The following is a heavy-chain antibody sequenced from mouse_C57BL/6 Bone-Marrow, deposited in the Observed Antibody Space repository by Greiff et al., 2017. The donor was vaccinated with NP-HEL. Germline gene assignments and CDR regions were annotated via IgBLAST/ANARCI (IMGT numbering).Heavy chain of an antibody. J-gene: IGHJ3*01. Sequence: VQLVESGPGLVAPSQSLSITCTVSGFSLTSYGVDWVRQSPGKGLEWLGVIWGVGSTNYNSALKSRLSISKDNSKSQVFLKMNSLQTDDTAMYYCAYYGSSYPFAYWGQGTLVTVSA. CDR2: IWGVGST. CDR3: AYYGSSYPFAY. V-gene: IGHV2-6*01. CDR1: GFSLTSYG. D-gene: IGHD1-1*01.